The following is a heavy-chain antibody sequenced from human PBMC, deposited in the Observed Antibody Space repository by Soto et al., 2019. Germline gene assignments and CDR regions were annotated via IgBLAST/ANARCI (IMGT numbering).Heavy chain of an antibody. D-gene: IGHD6-6*01. Sequence: GGSLRLSCAASGFTFSSYGMHWVRQAPGKGLEWVAVIWYDGSNKYYADSVKGRFTISRDNSKNTLYLQMNSLRAEDTAVYYCARDLRSSLNYYYYYGMDVWGQGTTVTVSS. CDR1: GFTFSSYG. V-gene: IGHV3-33*01. J-gene: IGHJ6*02. CDR2: IWYDGSNK. CDR3: ARDLRSSLNYYYYYGMDV.